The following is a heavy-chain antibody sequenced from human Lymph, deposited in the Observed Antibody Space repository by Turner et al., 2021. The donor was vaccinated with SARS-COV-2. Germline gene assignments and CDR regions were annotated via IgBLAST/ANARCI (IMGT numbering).Heavy chain of an antibody. CDR1: VYSFTTYW. J-gene: IGHJ4*02. CDR3: ARREWGGSLGHIDY. CDR2: IYAGKSDT. V-gene: IGHV5-51*01. D-gene: IGHD3-3*01. Sequence: EVQLVQSGAVLKKAWEAGKIYCRGSVYSFTTYWIGRVREMRGKGLELMGIIYAGKSDTRYSPSLQGMATNSADKSISTDYLQWSSLNASETAMYYCARREWGGSLGHIDYWGQGTLVTVSS.